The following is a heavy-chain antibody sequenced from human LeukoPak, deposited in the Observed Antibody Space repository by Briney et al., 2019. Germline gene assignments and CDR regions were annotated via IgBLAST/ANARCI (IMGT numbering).Heavy chain of an antibody. V-gene: IGHV1-2*06. CDR1: GYTFTGYY. CDR3: ARLDYYDSSGYYISQH. J-gene: IGHJ1*01. Sequence: ASVKVSCKASGYTFTGYYMHWVRQAPGRGLEWMGRINPNSGGTNYAQKFQGRVTMTRDTSISTAYMELSRLRSDDTAVYYCARLDYYDSSGYYISQHWGQGTLVTVSS. CDR2: INPNSGGT. D-gene: IGHD3-22*01.